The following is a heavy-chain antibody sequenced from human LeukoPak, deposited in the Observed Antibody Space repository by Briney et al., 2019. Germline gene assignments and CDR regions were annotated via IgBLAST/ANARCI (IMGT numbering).Heavy chain of an antibody. CDR2: IKQDGSEK. J-gene: IGHJ6*03. CDR1: GFTFSSYW. D-gene: IGHD3-3*01. V-gene: IGHV3-7*01. Sequence: PGGSLRLSCAASGFTFSSYWMSWVRQAPGKGLEWVANIKQDGSEKYYVGSVKGRLTISRDNAKNSLYLQMNSLRAEDTAVYYCASFTIFGPYYYYYYMDVWGKGTTVTVSS. CDR3: ASFTIFGPYYYYYYMDV.